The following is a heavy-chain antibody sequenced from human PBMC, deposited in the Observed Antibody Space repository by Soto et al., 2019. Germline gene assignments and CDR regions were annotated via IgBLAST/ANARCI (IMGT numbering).Heavy chain of an antibody. Sequence: PVGSLRLSCAASGFTFRSYAMSWARQAPGKGLEWVSAISGSGGSTYYADSVKGRFTISRDNSKNTLYLQMNSLRAEDTAVYYCAKDRGGEFDYWGQGTLVTVSS. CDR2: ISGSGGST. D-gene: IGHD6-25*01. CDR1: GFTFRSYA. J-gene: IGHJ4*02. V-gene: IGHV3-23*01. CDR3: AKDRGGEFDY.